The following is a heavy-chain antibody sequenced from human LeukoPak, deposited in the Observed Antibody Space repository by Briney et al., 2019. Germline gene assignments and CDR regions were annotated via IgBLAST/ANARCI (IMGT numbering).Heavy chain of an antibody. D-gene: IGHD3-9*01. V-gene: IGHV1-8*02. J-gene: IGHJ4*02. Sequence: ASVKVSCKASGGTFSSYDISWVRQAPGQGLEWVGWMNPNSGNTGYAQTFQGKLTMTRNTSIKTAYMELSSLRSEGTAVYYCARRFYDNLTGHTWYDYWGQGTLVTVSS. CDR1: GGTFSSYD. CDR2: MNPNSGNT. CDR3: ARRFYDNLTGHTWYDY.